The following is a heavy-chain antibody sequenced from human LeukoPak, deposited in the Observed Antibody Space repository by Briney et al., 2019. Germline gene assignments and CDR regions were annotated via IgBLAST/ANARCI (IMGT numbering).Heavy chain of an antibody. Sequence: SGGSLRLSCEASGFTFSTYTIDWVRQAPGKGLEWVSYITGSSSSIYYADSVKGRFTISRDNAKGSLYLQMDSLRAEDTAVYYCATRGDILTGYPYYFDYWGQGTLVTVSS. CDR1: GFTFSTYT. CDR2: ITGSSSSI. CDR3: ATRGDILTGYPYYFDY. V-gene: IGHV3-48*01. D-gene: IGHD3-9*01. J-gene: IGHJ4*02.